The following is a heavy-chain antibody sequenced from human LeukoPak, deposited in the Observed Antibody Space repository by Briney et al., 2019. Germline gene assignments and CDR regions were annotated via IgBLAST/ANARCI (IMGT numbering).Heavy chain of an antibody. CDR1: GGSISSGDYY. J-gene: IGHJ4*02. D-gene: IGHD2-8*02. Sequence: PLSLMCTVSGGSISSGDYYCSWIRQPPAKGLVWIGYIYYSGSTYYTPSLKSRVTISVDTSKNQFSLKLSSVTAADTAVYYCASITGGYIDYWGQGTLVTVSS. CDR3: ASITGGYIDY. V-gene: IGHV4-30-4*08. CDR2: IYYSGST.